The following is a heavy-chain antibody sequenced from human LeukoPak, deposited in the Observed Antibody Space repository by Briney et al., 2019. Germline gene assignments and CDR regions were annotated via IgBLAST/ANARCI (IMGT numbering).Heavy chain of an antibody. CDR1: GFTFSSYA. V-gene: IGHV3-23*01. Sequence: GGSLRLSCAASGFTFSSYAMSWVRQAPGKGLEWVSAISGSGGSTYYADSVKGRFTISRGNSKNTLYLQMNSLRAEDTAVYYCANQDIVVVPAAMGDAFDIWGQGTMVTVSS. J-gene: IGHJ3*02. D-gene: IGHD2-2*01. CDR3: ANQDIVVVPAAMGDAFDI. CDR2: ISGSGGST.